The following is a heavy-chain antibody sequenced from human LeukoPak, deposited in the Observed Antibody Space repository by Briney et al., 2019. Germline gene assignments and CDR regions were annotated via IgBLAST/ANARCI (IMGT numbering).Heavy chain of an antibody. V-gene: IGHV3-23*01. Sequence: GGSLRLSCAASGFTFSIYAMSWVRQAPGKGLEWVSAISGSGGGTYYADSVKGRFTISRDTSKNTLYLQMNSLSAEDTAVYYCATSDPISGYYYWGQGTLVTVSS. D-gene: IGHD3-22*01. J-gene: IGHJ4*02. CDR3: ATSDPISGYYY. CDR1: GFTFSIYA. CDR2: ISGSGGGT.